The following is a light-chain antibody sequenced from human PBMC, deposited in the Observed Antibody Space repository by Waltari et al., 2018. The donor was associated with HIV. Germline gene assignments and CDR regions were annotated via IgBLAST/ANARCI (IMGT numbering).Light chain of an antibody. CDR3: QQSYSLPFV. J-gene: IGKJ4*01. Sequence: DIQVTQSPSSLSAFVGDKVTITCRTSQSIRMYLNWYQQKPGKAPNVLISSASILQSEVSSRFSGSGSGTEFTLTITSLQPEDSATYFCQQSYSLPFVFGGGTRVEVK. CDR1: QSIRMY. V-gene: IGKV1-39*01. CDR2: SAS.